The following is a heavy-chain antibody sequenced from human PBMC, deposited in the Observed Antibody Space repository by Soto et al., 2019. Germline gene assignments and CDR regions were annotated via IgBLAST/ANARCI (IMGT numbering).Heavy chain of an antibody. V-gene: IGHV4-30-4*01. J-gene: IGHJ4*02. Sequence: QVQLQESGPGLVKPSQTLSLTCSVSGGYITSGDYYWSWIRQPPGKGLEWIGYIHNSGSTYYSPSLKSRVTILVDTSKNEFYLELSSVTAADTAVYSCARAESITIFGVVLAYFDYWGRGTLVTVSS. CDR2: IHNSGST. CDR3: ARAESITIFGVVLAYFDY. CDR1: GGYITSGDYY. D-gene: IGHD3-3*01.